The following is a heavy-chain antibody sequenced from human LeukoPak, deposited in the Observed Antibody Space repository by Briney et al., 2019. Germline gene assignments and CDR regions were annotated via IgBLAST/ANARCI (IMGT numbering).Heavy chain of an antibody. CDR2: INPNSGGT. CDR3: ARDLTPGYCSSTSCHGYNWFDP. Sequence: ASVKVSCKASGYTFTGYYMHWVRQAPGQGLEWMGWINPNSGGTNYAQKFQGRVTMTRDTSISTAYMELSRLRSDDTAVYYCARDLTPGYCSSTSCHGYNWFDPWGQGTLVTISS. J-gene: IGHJ5*02. V-gene: IGHV1-2*02. CDR1: GYTFTGYY. D-gene: IGHD2-2*01.